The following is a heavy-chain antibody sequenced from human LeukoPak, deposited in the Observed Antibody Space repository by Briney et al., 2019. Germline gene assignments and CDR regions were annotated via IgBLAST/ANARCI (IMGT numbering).Heavy chain of an antibody. CDR3: AKTGYCSSTSCSGSYYYYGMDV. D-gene: IGHD2-2*01. Sequence: GGSLRLSCAASGFTFSSYDMHWVRQATGKGLEWVSAIGTAGDTYYPGSVKGRFTISRDNSKNTLYLQMNSLRAEDTAVYYCAKTGYCSSTSCSGSYYYYGMDVWGQGTTVTVSS. V-gene: IGHV3-13*01. J-gene: IGHJ6*02. CDR1: GFTFSSYD. CDR2: IGTAGDT.